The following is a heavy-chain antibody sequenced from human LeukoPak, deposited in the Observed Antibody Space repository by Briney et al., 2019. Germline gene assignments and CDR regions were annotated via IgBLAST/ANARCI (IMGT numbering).Heavy chain of an antibody. CDR2: TYPGDSNT. Sequence: GESLKISCKGSGYSFTNNWIGWVRQMPGKGLEWMGITYPGDSNTRYSPSFQGQVTISADKSISSAYLQWSSLKASDTAMYYCARHNSGLSGWQFDYWGQGTMVTVSS. J-gene: IGHJ4*02. D-gene: IGHD6-19*01. CDR1: GYSFTNNW. CDR3: ARHNSGLSGWQFDY. V-gene: IGHV5-51*01.